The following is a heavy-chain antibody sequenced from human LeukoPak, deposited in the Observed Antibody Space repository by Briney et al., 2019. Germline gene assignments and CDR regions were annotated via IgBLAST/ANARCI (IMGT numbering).Heavy chain of an antibody. D-gene: IGHD3-9*01. CDR1: GGSFSGYY. CDR2: INHSGST. J-gene: IGHJ6*03. Sequence: PSETLSLTCAVYGGSFSGYYWSWIRQPPGKGLEWIGEINHSGSTNYNPSLKSRVTISVDTSKNQFSLKLSSVTAADTAVYYCARVLLRYFDPTDMDVWGKGTTVTVSS. V-gene: IGHV4-34*01. CDR3: ARVLLRYFDPTDMDV.